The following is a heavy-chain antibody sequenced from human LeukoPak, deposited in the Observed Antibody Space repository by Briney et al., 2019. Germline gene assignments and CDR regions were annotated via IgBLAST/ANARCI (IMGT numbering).Heavy chain of an antibody. J-gene: IGHJ4*02. CDR3: ARDAAVSSFYDY. V-gene: IGHV3-21*01. CDR2: ISSSSSYI. D-gene: IGHD3-3*01. CDR1: GLTFSSYW. Sequence: PGGSLRLSCAASGLTFSSYWMSWVRQAPGKGLEWVSSISSSSSYIYYADSVKGRFTISRDNAKNSLYLQMNSLRAEDTAVYYCARDAAVSSFYDYWGQGTLVTVSS.